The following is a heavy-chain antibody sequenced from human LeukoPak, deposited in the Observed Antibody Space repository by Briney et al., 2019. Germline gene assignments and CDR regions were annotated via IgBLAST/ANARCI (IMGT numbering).Heavy chain of an antibody. J-gene: IGHJ3*02. CDR3: ARHLFTDSSGHRPAFDI. CDR1: GGSLSSSSYY. CDR2: IYYSGST. Sequence: PSETLSLTCTVSGGSLSSSSYYWGWIRQPPGKGLEWIGSIYYSGSTYYNPSLKSRVTISVDTSKNQFSLKPSSVTAADTAVYYCARHLFTDSSGHRPAFDIWGQGTMVTVSS. V-gene: IGHV4-39*07. D-gene: IGHD3-22*01.